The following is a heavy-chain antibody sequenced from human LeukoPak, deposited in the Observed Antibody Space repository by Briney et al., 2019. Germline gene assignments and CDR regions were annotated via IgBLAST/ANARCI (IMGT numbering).Heavy chain of an antibody. Sequence: GASVKVSCKASGYTFTSYDINWVRQATGQGLEWMGWINPNSGGTNYAQKFQGRVTMTRDTSISTAYMELSRLRSDDTAVYYCARSGSYLVPAANHYMDVWGKGTTVTVSS. CDR1: GYTFTSYD. CDR3: ARSGSYLVPAANHYMDV. J-gene: IGHJ6*03. CDR2: INPNSGGT. V-gene: IGHV1-2*02. D-gene: IGHD2-2*01.